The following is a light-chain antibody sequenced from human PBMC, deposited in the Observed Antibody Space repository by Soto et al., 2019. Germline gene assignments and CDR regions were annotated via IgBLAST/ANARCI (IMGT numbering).Light chain of an antibody. Sequence: EIVLTQSPATLSLSPGERATLYCRASQSVSSYLAWHQQKPGQTPRLLVYGASSRATGITDRFSGSGSGTDFTLTISRLEPEDFAVYYCQQHGTSPITFGQGTRLDIK. J-gene: IGKJ5*01. CDR2: GAS. CDR3: QQHGTSPIT. V-gene: IGKV3-20*01. CDR1: QSVSSY.